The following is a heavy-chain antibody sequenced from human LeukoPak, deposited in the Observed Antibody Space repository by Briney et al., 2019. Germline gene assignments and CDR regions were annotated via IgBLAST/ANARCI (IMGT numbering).Heavy chain of an antibody. V-gene: IGHV3-30*03. CDR3: ARKSTGENYFDY. CDR2: ISYDGSNK. D-gene: IGHD7-27*01. J-gene: IGHJ4*02. Sequence: GSLRLSCADSGFTFSSYGMHWVRQAPGKGLEWVAVISYDGSNKYYADSVKGRFTISRDNSKNTLYLQMNSLRAEDTAVYYCARKSTGENYFDYWGQGTLVTVSS. CDR1: GFTFSSYG.